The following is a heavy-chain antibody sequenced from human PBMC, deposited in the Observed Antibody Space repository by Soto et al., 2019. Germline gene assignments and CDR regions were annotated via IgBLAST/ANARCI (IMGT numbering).Heavy chain of an antibody. CDR2: ISYDGSNK. CDR1: GFTFSSYA. J-gene: IGHJ6*02. D-gene: IGHD3-16*02. V-gene: IGHV3-30-3*01. Sequence: GGSLRLSCAASGFTFSSYAMHWVRQSPGKGLEWVAVISYDGSNKYYADSVKGRFTISRDNSKNTLYLQMNSLRAEDTAVYYCARDRGVDDYVWGSYPVNPYYYYGMDVWGQGTTVTVS. CDR3: ARDRGVDDYVWGSYPVNPYYYYGMDV.